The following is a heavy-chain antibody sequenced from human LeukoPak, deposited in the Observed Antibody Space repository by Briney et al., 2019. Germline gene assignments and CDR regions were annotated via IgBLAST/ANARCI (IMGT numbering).Heavy chain of an antibody. Sequence: ASVKVSCKASGYTFTSYGISWVRQAPGQGLEWMGWISAYNGNTNYAQKLQGRGTMTTDTSTSTAYMELRSLRSDDTAVYYCARTYYDILTGSVNWFDPWGQGTLVTVSS. V-gene: IGHV1-18*04. CDR2: ISAYNGNT. CDR1: GYTFTSYG. CDR3: ARTYYDILTGSVNWFDP. D-gene: IGHD3-9*01. J-gene: IGHJ5*02.